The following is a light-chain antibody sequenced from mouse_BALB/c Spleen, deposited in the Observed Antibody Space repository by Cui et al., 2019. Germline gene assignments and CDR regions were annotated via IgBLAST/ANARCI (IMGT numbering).Light chain of an antibody. CDR2: YTT. CDR1: SSVNY. Sequence: ENVLTQSPAIMSASLGEKVTMSCRVSSSVNYRYWYQQKSEASPKLWIYYTTNLAAGVPARFSGSGSGNYYSLTISSMEGEDAATYYCQQFTSSPWTFGGGTKLEIK. CDR3: QQFTSSPWT. J-gene: IGKJ1*01. V-gene: IGKV4-50*01.